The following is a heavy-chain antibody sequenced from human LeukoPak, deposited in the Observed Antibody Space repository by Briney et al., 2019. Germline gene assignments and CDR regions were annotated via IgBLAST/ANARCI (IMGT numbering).Heavy chain of an antibody. Sequence: GGSLRLSCAASGFTFSSYSMNWVRQAPGKGLEWVAVISYDGSNKYYADSVKGRFTISRDNSKNTLYLQMNSLRAEDTAVYYCAKERGYYWGQGTLVTVSS. CDR1: GFTFSSYS. CDR3: AKERGYY. CDR2: ISYDGSNK. J-gene: IGHJ4*02. V-gene: IGHV3-30*18.